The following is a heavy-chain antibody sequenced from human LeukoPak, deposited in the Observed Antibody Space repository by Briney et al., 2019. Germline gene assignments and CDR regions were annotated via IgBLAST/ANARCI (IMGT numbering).Heavy chain of an antibody. CDR2: INWIGGST. V-gene: IGHV3-20*04. Sequence: GGSLILSCAASGFTFDDYGMSWVRQAPGKGLEWVSGINWIGGSTGYADSVKGRFTISRDNAKNSLYLQMNSLRAEDTALYYCARVDGTTVTTGGYFDYWGQGTLVTVSS. CDR1: GFTFDDYG. D-gene: IGHD4-17*01. J-gene: IGHJ4*02. CDR3: ARVDGTTVTTGGYFDY.